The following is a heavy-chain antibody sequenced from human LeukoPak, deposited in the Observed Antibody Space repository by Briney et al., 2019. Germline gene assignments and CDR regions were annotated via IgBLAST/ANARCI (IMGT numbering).Heavy chain of an antibody. Sequence: GASVKVSCKASGGTFSSYAIGWVPQAPGQGLQWMGRIIPIFGTANYAQKFQGRVTITPDETTSTADMELSSLGSEGAAVYYWARGHLGYCTNGVCPGDWGRGSLVTVSS. V-gene: IGHV1-69*13. CDR2: IIPIFGTA. D-gene: IGHD2-8*01. CDR3: ARGHLGYCTNGVCPGD. J-gene: IGHJ4*02. CDR1: GGTFSSYA.